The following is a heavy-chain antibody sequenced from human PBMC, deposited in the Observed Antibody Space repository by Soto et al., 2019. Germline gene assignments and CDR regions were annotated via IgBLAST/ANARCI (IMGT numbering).Heavy chain of an antibody. CDR2: IDPSDSYT. V-gene: IGHV5-10-1*01. D-gene: IGHD3-3*01. Sequence: PGESLKISCKGSGYSFTSYWISWVRQMPGKGLEWMGRIDPSDSYTNYSPSFQGHVTISADKSISTAYLQWSSLKASDTAMYYCARYPYDFWNGYQEIQANYYGMDVWGQGTTVTVSS. J-gene: IGHJ6*02. CDR3: ARYPYDFWNGYQEIQANYYGMDV. CDR1: GYSFTSYW.